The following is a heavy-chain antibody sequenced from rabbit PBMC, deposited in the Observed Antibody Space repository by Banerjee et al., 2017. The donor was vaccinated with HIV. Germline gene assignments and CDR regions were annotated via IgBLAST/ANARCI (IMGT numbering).Heavy chain of an antibody. V-gene: IGHV1S40*01. CDR2: IDAGSSASI. CDR3: ARDLGGVAGWNFNL. D-gene: IGHD4-2*01. CDR1: GFSFSRSYY. J-gene: IGHJ4*01. Sequence: QSLEESGGDLVKPGASLTLTCTASGFSFSRSYYMCWVRRAPGKGLEWIACIDAGSSASIGYASWAKGRFTISKTSSTTVTLQMTSLTAADTATYFCARDLGGVAGWNFNLWGPGTLVTVS.